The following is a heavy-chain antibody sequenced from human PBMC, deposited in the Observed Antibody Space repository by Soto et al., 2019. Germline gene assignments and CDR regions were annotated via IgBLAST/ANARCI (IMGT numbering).Heavy chain of an antibody. J-gene: IGHJ4*02. Sequence: ASVKVSCQVFGYTLTELFIHWVRQAPGKGLEWMGGFDPEDGETIYAQKFQGRVTMTEDTSTDTAYMELSSLRSEDTAVYYCATESYSAYYFDYWGQGTLVTVSS. CDR2: FDPEDGET. CDR3: ATESYSAYYFDY. CDR1: GYTLTELF. V-gene: IGHV1-24*01. D-gene: IGHD2-21*01.